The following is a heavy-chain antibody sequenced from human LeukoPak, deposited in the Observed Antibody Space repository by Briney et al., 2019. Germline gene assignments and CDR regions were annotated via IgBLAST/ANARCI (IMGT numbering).Heavy chain of an antibody. CDR2: ISDDGSNK. CDR3: ARSYDFWSGPFDY. Sequence: GGSLRLSCAASGFTFSSYAMHWVRQAPGKGLEWVAVISDDGSNKYYADSVKGRFTISRDNSKNTLYLQMNSLRAEDTAVYYCARSYDFWSGPFDYWGQGTLVTVSS. V-gene: IGHV3-30-3*01. CDR1: GFTFSSYA. D-gene: IGHD3-3*01. J-gene: IGHJ4*02.